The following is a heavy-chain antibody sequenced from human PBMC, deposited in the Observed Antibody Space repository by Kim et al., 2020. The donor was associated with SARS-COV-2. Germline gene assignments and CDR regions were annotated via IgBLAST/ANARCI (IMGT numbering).Heavy chain of an antibody. CDR3: VRDPYIEYYN. D-gene: IGHD2-15*01. V-gene: IGHV3-74*01. CDR2: INNDGRGT. J-gene: IGHJ1*01. CDR1: GFTFSSFW. Sequence: GGSLRLSCAASGFTFSSFWMRWVRQAPGEGLVWVSGINNDGRGTNYADSVKGRFTISRDNARNTLYLQMNSLRAEDTAVYYCVRDPYIEYYNWGPGILVTLSS.